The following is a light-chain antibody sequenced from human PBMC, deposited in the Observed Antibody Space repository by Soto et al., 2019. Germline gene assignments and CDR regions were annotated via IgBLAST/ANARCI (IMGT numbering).Light chain of an antibody. CDR3: QQLNSYPPYT. CDR2: AAS. J-gene: IGKJ2*01. CDR1: QGICRF. V-gene: IGKV1-9*01. Sequence: IPFNQSPFSLSSSGGNRIPIPFRARQGICRFLAWYQQKPGKAPKLLIYAASTLQSGVPSRFSGSGSGTDFTLTISSLQPEDFATYYCQQLNSYPPYTFGQGTKLEIK.